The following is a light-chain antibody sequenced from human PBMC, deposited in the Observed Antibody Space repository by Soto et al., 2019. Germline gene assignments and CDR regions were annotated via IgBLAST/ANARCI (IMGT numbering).Light chain of an antibody. CDR2: DAS. J-gene: IGKJ2*01. CDR1: QSVSRS. Sequence: DIPMTQSPSTLSASVGDRITITCRASQSVSRSLAWYQQKPGKAPKLLIYDASSLESGVPSRFSGRGSGTEFTLTISSLQPDDCATYYCHTYNSYSLHTFGQGTKVDIK. V-gene: IGKV1-5*01. CDR3: HTYNSYSLHT.